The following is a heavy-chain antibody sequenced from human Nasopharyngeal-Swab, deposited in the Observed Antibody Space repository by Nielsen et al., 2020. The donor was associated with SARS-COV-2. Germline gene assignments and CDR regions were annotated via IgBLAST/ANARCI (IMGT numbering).Heavy chain of an antibody. CDR1: GGSFSGYY. Sequence: SETLSLTCAVYGGSFSGYYWSWIRQPPGKGLEWIGEINHSGSTNYNPSLKSRVTISVDTSKNQFSLKLSSVTAADTAVYYCARGGVVVGYYVMDVWGQGTTVTVSS. J-gene: IGHJ6*02. V-gene: IGHV4-34*01. CDR2: INHSGST. D-gene: IGHD2-2*01. CDR3: ARGGVVVGYYVMDV.